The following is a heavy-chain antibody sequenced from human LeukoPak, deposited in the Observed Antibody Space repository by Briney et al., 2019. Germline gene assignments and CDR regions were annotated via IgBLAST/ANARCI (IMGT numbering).Heavy chain of an antibody. CDR2: TYFSGST. J-gene: IGHJ4*02. CDR3: ARVLRDYYGSGTYFPDYFDY. D-gene: IGHD3-10*01. CDR1: GGSVSSGSHY. V-gene: IGHV4-61*01. Sequence: SETLSLTCSVSGGSVSSGSHYWNWIRQPPGKGLEWIGYTYFSGSTNYNPSLKSRVTISVDTSKNQFSLRLNSVTAADTAVYYCARVLRDYYGSGTYFPDYFDYWGQGTLVTVSS.